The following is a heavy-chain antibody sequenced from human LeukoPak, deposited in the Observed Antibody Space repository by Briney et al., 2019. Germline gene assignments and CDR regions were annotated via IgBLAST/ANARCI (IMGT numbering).Heavy chain of an antibody. Sequence: SETLSLTCTVSGGSISSYYWSWIRQPPGQGLEWIGYIYYSGSTNYNPSLKSRVIISADTSKNQFSLKLSSVTAADTAVYYCARERAVTTYYYFDYWGQGTLVTVSS. D-gene: IGHD4-17*01. CDR2: IYYSGST. CDR3: ARERAVTTYYYFDY. CDR1: GGSISSYY. V-gene: IGHV4-59*01. J-gene: IGHJ4*02.